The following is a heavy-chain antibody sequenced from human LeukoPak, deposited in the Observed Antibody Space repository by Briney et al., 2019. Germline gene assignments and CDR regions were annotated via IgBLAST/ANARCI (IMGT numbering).Heavy chain of an antibody. Sequence: SETLSLTCSVSGDSISSSSYFWGWIRQPPGKGLEWIGSINYSGSTYYNPSLKSRVAISVDTSRNQFSLKLSSVTAADTAVYYCARTYDFRSGQIDYWGQGTLVTVSS. CDR1: GDSISSSSYF. CDR3: ARTYDFRSGQIDY. J-gene: IGHJ4*02. V-gene: IGHV4-39*01. D-gene: IGHD3-3*01. CDR2: INYSGST.